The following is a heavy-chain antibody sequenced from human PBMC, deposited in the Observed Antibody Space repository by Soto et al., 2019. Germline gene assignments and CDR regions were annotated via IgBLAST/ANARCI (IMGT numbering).Heavy chain of an antibody. CDR3: AKESTVGSPGDYFDS. CDR2: IGVYANT. V-gene: IGHV3-23*01. D-gene: IGHD1-26*01. Sequence: GGSLRLSCAASGFTFSSYDMNWVRQAPGKGLEWVSAIGVYANTYYADSVKGRFTISRDDSRNTVHLQLNSLRVDDTAVYYCAKESTVGSPGDYFDSWGQGTLVTVSS. J-gene: IGHJ4*02. CDR1: GFTFSSYD.